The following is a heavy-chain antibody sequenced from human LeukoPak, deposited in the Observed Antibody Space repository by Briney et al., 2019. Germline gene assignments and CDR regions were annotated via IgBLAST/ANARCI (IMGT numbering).Heavy chain of an antibody. D-gene: IGHD2-2*01. CDR3: ARGGLECSSTSCYPLYYYYGMDV. CDR1: GGSFSGYY. J-gene: IGHJ6*02. CDR2: INHSGST. Sequence: SETLSLTCAVYGGSFSGYYWSWIRQPPGKGLEWIGEINHSGSTNYNPSLKSRVTISVDTPKNQFSLKLSSVTAADTAVYYCARGGLECSSTSCYPLYYYYGMDVWGQGTTVTVSS. V-gene: IGHV4-34*01.